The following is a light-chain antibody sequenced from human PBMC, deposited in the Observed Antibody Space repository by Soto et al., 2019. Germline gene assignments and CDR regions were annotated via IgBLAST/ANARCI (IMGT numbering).Light chain of an antibody. V-gene: IGLV1-47*01. J-gene: IGLJ3*02. CDR2: MNN. CDR3: AVWDASLGNWV. Sequence: QSVLTQTPSASETPGQRVTISCSGSSSNIGSSFVYWYQHLPGTAPKLLIYMNNLRPSGVTDRFSGSKSGTSASLAISGLRSGDEADYFCAVWDASLGNWVFGGGTKLTVL. CDR1: SSNIGSSF.